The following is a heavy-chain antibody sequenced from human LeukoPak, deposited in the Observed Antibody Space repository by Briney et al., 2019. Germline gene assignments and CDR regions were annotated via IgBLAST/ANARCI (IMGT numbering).Heavy chain of an antibody. CDR1: GGSISSSSYY. D-gene: IGHD6-19*01. CDR3: ARGVGGWPFDY. CDR2: IYYSGST. V-gene: IGHV4-39*06. Sequence: PSETLSLTCTVSGGSISSSSYYWGWIRQPPGKGLEWIGSIYYSGSTYYNPSLKSRVTISVDTSKNQFPLKLSSVTAADTAVYYCARGVGGWPFDYWGQGTLVTVSS. J-gene: IGHJ4*02.